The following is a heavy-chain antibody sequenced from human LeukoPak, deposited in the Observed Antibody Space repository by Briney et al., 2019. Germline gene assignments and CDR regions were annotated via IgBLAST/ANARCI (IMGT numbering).Heavy chain of an antibody. V-gene: IGHV3-21*01. Sequence: PGGSLRLSCAASGFTFSSYSMNWVRQAPGKGLEWVSSISSSSSYIYYADSVKGRFTISRDNAKNSLYLQMNSLRAEDTAVYYCARWDPSGSYHTDAFDIWGQGTMVTVSS. CDR1: GFTFSSYS. J-gene: IGHJ3*02. CDR2: ISSSSSYI. D-gene: IGHD1-26*01. CDR3: ARWDPSGSYHTDAFDI.